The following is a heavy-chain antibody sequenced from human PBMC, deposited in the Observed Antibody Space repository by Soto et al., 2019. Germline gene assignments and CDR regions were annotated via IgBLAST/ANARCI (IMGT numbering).Heavy chain of an antibody. J-gene: IGHJ4*02. V-gene: IGHV3-9*01. CDR2: ISWNSGSI. Sequence: EVQLVESGGGLVQPGRSLRLSCAASGFTFDDYAMHWVRQAPGKGLEWVSGISWNSGSIGYADSVKGRFTISRDNAKNSLYLQMNSLRAEDTALYYCAKDRVGYSGYGWGQGTLVTVSS. D-gene: IGHD5-12*01. CDR3: AKDRVGYSGYG. CDR1: GFTFDDYA.